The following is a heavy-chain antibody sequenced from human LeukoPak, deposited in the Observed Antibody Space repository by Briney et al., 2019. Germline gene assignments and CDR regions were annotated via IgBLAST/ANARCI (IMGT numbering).Heavy chain of an antibody. J-gene: IGHJ4*02. CDR2: IRYDGSNK. CDR1: GFTFSSYG. CDR3: AKDWVWYQLPTFDY. V-gene: IGHV3-30*02. D-gene: IGHD2-2*01. Sequence: QPGGSLRLSCAASGFTFSSYGMHWVRQAPGKGLEWVAFIRYDGSNKHYADSVKGRFTISRDNSKNTLYLQMNSLRAEDTAVYYCAKDWVWYQLPTFDYWGQGTLVTVSS.